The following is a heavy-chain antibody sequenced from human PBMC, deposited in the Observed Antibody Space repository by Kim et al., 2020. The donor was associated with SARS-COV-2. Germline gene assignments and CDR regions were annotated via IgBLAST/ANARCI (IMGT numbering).Heavy chain of an antibody. CDR3: ARRAAAPGTDYYYMDV. V-gene: IGHV4-61*05. Sequence: SETLSLTCSVSGGSISSSTYYWSWIRQPPGKGLEWIGYIYYSGSTNYNPSLKSRVTISVDTSKNQFSLKLSSVTAADTAVYYCARRAAAPGTDYYYMDV. CDR1: GGSISSSTYY. D-gene: IGHD6-13*01. J-gene: IGHJ6*03. CDR2: IYYSGST.